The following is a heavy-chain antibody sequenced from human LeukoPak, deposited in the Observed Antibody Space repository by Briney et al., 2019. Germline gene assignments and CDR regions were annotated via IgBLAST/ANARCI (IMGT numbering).Heavy chain of an antibody. J-gene: IGHJ3*02. Sequence: SETLSLTCAVYGGSFSGYYWSWLRQPRGKGLEGMGEMNHSGSTNYNPSLTSRGTISVATSKNQFSLKLCSVTASDTAVYYCARRRVRITIFGVALREAFDIWGQGTMVTVSS. CDR1: GGSFSGYY. D-gene: IGHD3-3*01. V-gene: IGHV4-34*01. CDR3: ARRRVRITIFGVALREAFDI. CDR2: MNHSGST.